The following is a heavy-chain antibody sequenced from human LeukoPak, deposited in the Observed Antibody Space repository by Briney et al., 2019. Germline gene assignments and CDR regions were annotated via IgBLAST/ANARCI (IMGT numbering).Heavy chain of an antibody. D-gene: IGHD3-16*01. J-gene: IGHJ4*02. CDR1: GFTFSDYY. CDR2: IKSKTDGGTT. Sequence: GGSLRLSCAASGFTFSDYYMSWIRQVPGKGLEWVGRIKSKTDGGTTDYAAPVKGRFTISRDDSKNTLYLQMNSLKTEDTAVYYCTTATDPLRGINLYDCWGQGTLVTVSS. CDR3: TTATDPLRGINLYDC. V-gene: IGHV3-15*01.